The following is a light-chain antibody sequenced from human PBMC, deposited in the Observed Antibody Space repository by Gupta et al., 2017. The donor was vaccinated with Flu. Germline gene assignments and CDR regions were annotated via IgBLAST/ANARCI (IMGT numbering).Light chain of an antibody. Sequence: DIQMTQSPSTLSASVGDRVTITCRASQSISNCLAWYQQKPGKAPNLLIYEASRLESGVPSKFSGSGSGTDFTLTISNLQPDDFATYYCQEYESYSGTFGQGTKLEIK. J-gene: IGKJ2*02. V-gene: IGKV1-5*03. CDR2: EAS. CDR1: QSISNC. CDR3: QEYESYSGT.